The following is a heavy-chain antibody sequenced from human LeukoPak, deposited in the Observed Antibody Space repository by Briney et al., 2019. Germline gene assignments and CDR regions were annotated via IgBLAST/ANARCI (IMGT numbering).Heavy chain of an antibody. J-gene: IGHJ4*02. D-gene: IGHD1-1*01. CDR2: IRSKANSYAT. CDR1: GFTFSGSA. V-gene: IGHV3-73*01. CDR3: QKMNA. Sequence: PGGSLKLSCAASGFTFSGSAMHWVRQASGKGLEWVGRIRSKANSYATAYAASVQGRFTISRDDSKNTAYLQMNSLRTEDTAVYYCQKMNAWGQGTLVTVSS.